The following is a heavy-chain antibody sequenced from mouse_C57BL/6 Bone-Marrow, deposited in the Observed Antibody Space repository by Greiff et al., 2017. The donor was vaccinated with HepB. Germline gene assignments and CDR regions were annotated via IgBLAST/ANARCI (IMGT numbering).Heavy chain of an antibody. V-gene: IGHV14-4*01. CDR3: TGETTFFDY. J-gene: IGHJ2*01. CDR2: IDPENGDT. CDR1: GFNIKDDY. D-gene: IGHD2-12*01. Sequence: EVQLQHSGAELVRPGASVKLSCTASGFNIKDDYMHWVKQRPEQGLEWIGWIDPENGDTEYASKFQGKATITADTSSNTAYLQLSSLTSEDTAVYYCTGETTFFDYWGQGTTLTVSS.